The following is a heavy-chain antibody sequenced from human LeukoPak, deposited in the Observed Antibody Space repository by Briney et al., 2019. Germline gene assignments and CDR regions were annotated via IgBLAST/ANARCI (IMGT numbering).Heavy chain of an antibody. CDR1: GYTFTSYG. J-gene: IGHJ6*02. V-gene: IGHV1-18*01. CDR2: ISAYNGNT. Sequence: ASVKVSCKASGYTFTSYGISWVRQAPGQGLEWMGWISAYNGNTNYAQKLQGRVTMTTDTSTSTAYMELRSLRSDDTAVYYCARVWGTAAGPPRYYYYYGMDVWGQGTTVTVSS. CDR3: ARVWGTAAGPPRYYYYYGMDV. D-gene: IGHD6-13*01.